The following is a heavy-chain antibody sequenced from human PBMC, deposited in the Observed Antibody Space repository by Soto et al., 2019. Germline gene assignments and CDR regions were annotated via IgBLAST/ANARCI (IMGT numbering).Heavy chain of an antibody. D-gene: IGHD3-22*01. V-gene: IGHV3-30-3*01. CDR1: GFTFSSYA. J-gene: IGHJ4*02. CDR2: ISYDGSNK. CDR3: ARDDDYYDSSGYYPDY. Sequence: QVQLVESGGGVVQPGRSLRLSCAASGFTFSSYAMHWVRQAPGKGLEWVAVISYDGSNKYYADSVKGRFTISRDNSKNTLYLQMNSLRAEDTAVYYCARDDDYYDSSGYYPDYWGQGTLVTVSS.